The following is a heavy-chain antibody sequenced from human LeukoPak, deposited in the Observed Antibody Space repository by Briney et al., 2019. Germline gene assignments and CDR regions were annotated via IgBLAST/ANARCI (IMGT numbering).Heavy chain of an antibody. J-gene: IGHJ4*02. CDR3: ARGRRAFDY. V-gene: IGHV4-34*01. Sequence: SETLSLTCAVYGGSFSGYYWSWIRQPPGKGLEWIGEINHSGSTNYNPSLKSRVTISVDTSKNQFSLKLSSVTAADTAVYYCARGRRAFDYWGQGTLVTVSS. CDR2: INHSGST. CDR1: GGSFSGYY.